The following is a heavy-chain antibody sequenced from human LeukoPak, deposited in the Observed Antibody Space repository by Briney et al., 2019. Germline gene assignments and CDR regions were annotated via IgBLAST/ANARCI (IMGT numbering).Heavy chain of an antibody. CDR3: ARRTGYYNSFHY. J-gene: IGHJ4*02. CDR2: IYYSGST. CDR1: GGFLSSYY. D-gene: IGHD3-9*01. Sequence: PSETLSLTCRVSGGFLSSYYWSWIRQPPGKGLEWIGYIYYSGSTNYNPSLKSRVTISLDTSKNQLSLTLSSVTAADTAVYYCARRTGYYNSFHYWRQGTRVTVPS. V-gene: IGHV4-59*01.